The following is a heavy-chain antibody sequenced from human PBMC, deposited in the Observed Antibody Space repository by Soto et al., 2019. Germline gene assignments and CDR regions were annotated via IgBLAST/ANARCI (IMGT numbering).Heavy chain of an antibody. D-gene: IGHD3-16*01. Sequence: VQLVESGGGLVQPGGSLRLSCAASGFTFSTSWMHWVRQTPGKGLVWVSHINPDGSITNYADSAKGRFNISRDNAKNTLFLQMNNLRAEDTSVYFCARDIGYGGNWGQGTLVTVSS. CDR2: INPDGSIT. CDR1: GFTFSTSW. V-gene: IGHV3-74*01. J-gene: IGHJ4*02. CDR3: ARDIGYGGN.